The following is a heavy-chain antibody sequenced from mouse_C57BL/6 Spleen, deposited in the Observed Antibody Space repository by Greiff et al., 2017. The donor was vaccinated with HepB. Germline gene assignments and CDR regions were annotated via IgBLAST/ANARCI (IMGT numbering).Heavy chain of an antibody. D-gene: IGHD2-4*01. CDR3: ARLCDYGEAWFAY. J-gene: IGHJ3*01. Sequence: VQLQQPGAELVKPGASVKMSCKASGYTFTSYWITWVKQRPGQGLEWIGDIYPGSGSTNYNEKFKSKATLTVDTSSSTAYMQLSSLTSEDSAVYDCARLCDYGEAWFAYWGQGTLVTVSA. CDR2: IYPGSGST. CDR1: GYTFTSYW. V-gene: IGHV1-55*01.